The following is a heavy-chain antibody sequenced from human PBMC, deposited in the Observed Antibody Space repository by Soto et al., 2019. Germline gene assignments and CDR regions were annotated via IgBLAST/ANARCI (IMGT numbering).Heavy chain of an antibody. V-gene: IGHV3-66*01. CDR3: AREFRPTGSRYAFDI. Sequence: SVKGRFTISRDNSKNTLYLQMNSLGAEDTAIYYCAREFRPTGSRYAFDIWGQGTMVTVSS. J-gene: IGHJ3*02. D-gene: IGHD1-26*01.